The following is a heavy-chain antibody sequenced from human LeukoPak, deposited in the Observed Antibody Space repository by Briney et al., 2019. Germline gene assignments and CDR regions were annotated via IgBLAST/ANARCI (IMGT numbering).Heavy chain of an antibody. Sequence: PSGTLSLTCAVSGYSISSGYYWGWIRQPPGKGLEWIGSIYHSGSTYYNPSLKSRVTISVDTSKNQFSLKLSSVTAADTAVYYCASLSETTLSDAFHIWGQGTMVTVSS. V-gene: IGHV4-38-2*01. CDR1: GYSISSGYY. J-gene: IGHJ3*02. CDR3: ASLSETTLSDAFHI. CDR2: IYHSGST. D-gene: IGHD1-7*01.